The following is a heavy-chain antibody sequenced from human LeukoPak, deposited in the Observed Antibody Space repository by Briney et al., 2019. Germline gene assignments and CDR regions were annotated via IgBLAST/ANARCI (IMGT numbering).Heavy chain of an antibody. Sequence: LGGSLRLSCAASGFTFSSYGMHWVRQAPGKGLEWVAVIWYDGSNKYYADSVKGRFTISRDNSKNTLYLQMNSLRAEDTAVYYCAKDAKQLVNYYYYMDVWGKGTTVTVSS. CDR2: IWYDGSNK. CDR3: AKDAKQLVNYYYYMDV. J-gene: IGHJ6*03. D-gene: IGHD6-13*01. V-gene: IGHV3-33*06. CDR1: GFTFSSYG.